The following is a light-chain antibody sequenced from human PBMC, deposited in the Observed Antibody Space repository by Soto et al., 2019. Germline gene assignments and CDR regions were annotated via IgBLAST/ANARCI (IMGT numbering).Light chain of an antibody. J-gene: IGLJ1*01. CDR2: EVS. V-gene: IGLV2-8*01. Sequence: QSALTQPPSASGSPGQSVTISCTGSSSDVGHSNFVSWYQQYPGKGPKLIIYEVSKRPSGVPDRFSGSKSGNTASLSVSGLQDEDEADYFCNAQADNGKHVFGTGTKLTVL. CDR3: NAQADNGKHV. CDR1: SSDVGHSNF.